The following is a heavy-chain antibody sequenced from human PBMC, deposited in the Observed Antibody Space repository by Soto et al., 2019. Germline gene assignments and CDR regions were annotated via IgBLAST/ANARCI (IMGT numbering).Heavy chain of an antibody. J-gene: IGHJ4*02. V-gene: IGHV3-30-3*01. Sequence: QVQLVESGGGVVQPGGSLKLSCAASGFSFNSYAMHWVRQAPDKGLEWVAVISNGGGDRFYADSVKGRFTISRDNSKNIAYLQMDNLRAEDTAVYFCSRSMYYYDTDEYLDSLGQGTLFTVSS. CDR2: ISNGGGDR. CDR3: SRSMYYYDTDEYLDS. CDR1: GFSFNSYA. D-gene: IGHD3-22*01.